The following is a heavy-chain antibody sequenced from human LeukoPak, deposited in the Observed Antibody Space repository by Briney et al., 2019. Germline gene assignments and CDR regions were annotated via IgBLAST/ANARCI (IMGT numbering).Heavy chain of an antibody. CDR3: AKALPYYYDSGGWYYFDY. D-gene: IGHD3-22*01. Sequence: GGSLRLSCAASGFTFSSYAMSWVRQAPGKGLEWVSAISGSGGSTYYADSVKGRFTISRDNSKNTLYLQMNSLRAEDTAVYYCAKALPYYYDSGGWYYFDYWGQGTLVTVSS. CDR2: ISGSGGST. CDR1: GFTFSSYA. V-gene: IGHV3-23*01. J-gene: IGHJ4*02.